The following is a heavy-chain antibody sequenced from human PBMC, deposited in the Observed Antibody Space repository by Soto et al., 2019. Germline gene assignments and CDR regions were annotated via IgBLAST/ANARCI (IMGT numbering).Heavy chain of an antibody. CDR3: ARLIPCFTTRCYFDY. D-gene: IGHD3-22*01. Sequence: QLQLQESGPGLAEPSETLSLTCTVSGGSISSSSFFWTWVRQSPGKGLEWIGSINYSGTTYYTSSLRSRVTRAVDTSKNQFALQMSSLPAADTAGYYCARLIPCFTTRCYFDYWGQGILVTVSS. CDR2: INYSGTT. CDR1: GGSISSSSFF. J-gene: IGHJ4*02. V-gene: IGHV4-39*01.